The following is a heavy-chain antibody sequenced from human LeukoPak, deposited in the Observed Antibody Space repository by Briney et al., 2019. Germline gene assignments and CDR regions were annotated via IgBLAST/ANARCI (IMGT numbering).Heavy chain of an antibody. CDR3: ARTIDY. Sequence: GESLRLSCAVPGLTFSSYSMNWVRQAPGKGLEWVSYISTSGSPIYYADSVKGRFTISRDNAKNSLYLQMNCLRAEDTAVYYCARTIDYRGQGTLVTVSS. V-gene: IGHV3-48*01. CDR2: ISTSGSPI. CDR1: GLTFSSYS. J-gene: IGHJ4*02.